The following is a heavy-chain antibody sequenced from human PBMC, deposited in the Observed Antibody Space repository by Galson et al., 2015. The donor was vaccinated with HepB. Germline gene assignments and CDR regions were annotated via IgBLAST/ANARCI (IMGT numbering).Heavy chain of an antibody. V-gene: IGHV1-46*01. D-gene: IGHD6-25*01. J-gene: IGHJ4*02. CDR1: EHTFTNYY. CDR3: AREGGSFKYFDY. CDR2: INPTDSST. Sequence: SVKVSCKASEHTFTNYYMHWVRQAPGQGLEWMALINPTDSSTAYAQKFQGRVTVTRDASTSTVYMELSSLRSDDTAVYYCAREGGSFKYFDYRGQGTLVTVSS.